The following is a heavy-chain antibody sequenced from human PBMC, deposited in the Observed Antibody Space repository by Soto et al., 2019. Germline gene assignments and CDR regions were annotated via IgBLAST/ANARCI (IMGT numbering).Heavy chain of an antibody. CDR2: ISAYNGNT. CDR1: GYTFINYA. Sequence: QAQLVQSGAEVKKPGASVKVSCKASGYTFINYAISWVRQAPGQGLEWMGWISAYNGNTNYAQKFQGRVPMTTDTATTTVYMELRSLRSDDTDVSYCARGGYSGPDEAFEIWGQGTMVTVFS. D-gene: IGHD5-12*01. J-gene: IGHJ3*02. V-gene: IGHV1-18*01. CDR3: ARGGYSGPDEAFEI.